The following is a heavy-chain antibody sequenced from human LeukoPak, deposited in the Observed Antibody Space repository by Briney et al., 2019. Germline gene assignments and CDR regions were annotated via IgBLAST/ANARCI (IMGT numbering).Heavy chain of an antibody. Sequence: SKTLSLTCSVSGGSISSSSYYWGWIRQPPGKGLEWIGTIYYSGSTYYNPSLKSRVSIAVDTSKNQFSLKLSSVTAADTTVYYCARHRPTDYGFWCDYWGQGALVTVSS. CDR2: IYYSGST. V-gene: IGHV4-39*01. CDR3: ARHRPTDYGFWCDY. D-gene: IGHD3/OR15-3a*01. CDR1: GGSISSSSYY. J-gene: IGHJ4*02.